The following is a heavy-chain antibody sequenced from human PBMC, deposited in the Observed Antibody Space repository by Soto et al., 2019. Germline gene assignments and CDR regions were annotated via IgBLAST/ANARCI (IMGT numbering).Heavy chain of an antibody. Sequence: ASVKVSCKASGYTFTSYAMHWVRQAPGQRLEWMGWINAGNGNTKYSQKFQGRVTITRDTSASTAYMELSSLRSEDTAVYYCARSGVEMATITHDHSSTENFDYWGQGTLVTVSS. CDR2: INAGNGNT. CDR1: GYTFTSYA. V-gene: IGHV1-3*01. D-gene: IGHD5-12*01. CDR3: ARSGVEMATITHDHSSTENFDY. J-gene: IGHJ4*02.